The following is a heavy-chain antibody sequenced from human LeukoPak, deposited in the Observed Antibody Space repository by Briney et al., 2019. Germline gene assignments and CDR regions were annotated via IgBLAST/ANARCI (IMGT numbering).Heavy chain of an antibody. D-gene: IGHD4-17*01. J-gene: IGHJ3*02. CDR2: IYYSGSI. CDR3: ARKATTGPTEAAFDI. CDR1: GGSISSSSNY. Sequence: PSETLSLTCTVSGGSISSSSNYWAWIRQPPGKGLEWIGHIYYSGSIYYNPSLKSRVTMSVDTSKNQFSLKLSSVTAVDTAVYYCARKATTGPTEAAFDIWGQGTMVTVSS. V-gene: IGHV4-39*07.